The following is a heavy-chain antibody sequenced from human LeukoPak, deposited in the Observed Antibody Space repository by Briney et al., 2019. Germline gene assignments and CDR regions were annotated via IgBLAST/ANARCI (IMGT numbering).Heavy chain of an antibody. J-gene: IGHJ4*02. CDR1: GGSFSGYY. V-gene: IGHV4-34*01. CDR2: INHSGST. Sequence: PSETLSLTCAVYGGSFSGYYWSWIRQPPGKGLEWIGEINHSGSTNYNPSLKSRVTISVDTSKNQFSLKLSSVTAADTAVYYCARAWRIVVVPAAIRRGPFDYWGQGTLVTVSS. CDR3: ARAWRIVVVPAAIRRGPFDY. D-gene: IGHD2-2*02.